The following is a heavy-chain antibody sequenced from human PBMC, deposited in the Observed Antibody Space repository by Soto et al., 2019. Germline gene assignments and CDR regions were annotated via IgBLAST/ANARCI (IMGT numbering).Heavy chain of an antibody. CDR2: MNPNSGNT. V-gene: IGHV1-8*01. J-gene: IGHJ4*02. CDR3: AITHLRFGEHHY. CDR1: GYTFTSYD. Sequence: QVQLVQSGAEVKKPGASVKVSCKASGYTFTSYDINWVRQATGQGLEWMGWMNPNSGNTGYARKFQGRVTMTKNTSISTAYMELSSLRSEDTAVYYCAITHLRFGEHHYWGQGTLVTVSS. D-gene: IGHD3-10*01.